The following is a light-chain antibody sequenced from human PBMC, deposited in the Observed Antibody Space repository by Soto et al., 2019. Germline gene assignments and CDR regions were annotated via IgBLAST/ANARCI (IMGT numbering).Light chain of an antibody. Sequence: DILMTQSPYSLAVSLGERATINCKSSQSVLYSSNNKNYLAWYQQKPGQPPKLLIYWASTRESGVPDRFSGSGSGTDFTLTISSLQAEDVAVYYCQQYYSSPLTFGQGTRLEIK. CDR2: WAS. CDR3: QQYYSSPLT. CDR1: QSVLYSSNNKNY. J-gene: IGKJ5*01. V-gene: IGKV4-1*01.